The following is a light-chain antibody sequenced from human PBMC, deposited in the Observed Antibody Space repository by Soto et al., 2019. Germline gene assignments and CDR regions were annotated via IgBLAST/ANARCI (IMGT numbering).Light chain of an antibody. V-gene: IGKV3-15*01. CDR1: QSVTSN. Sequence: EIVMTQSPATLSVSPGERAILSCRASQSVTSNLAWYQQKPGQATRLLIYTTSTRATGIPARFSGSGSQKEFTLTISSLQSEDFAVYYCQQYHKWPLTFGQGTKVEI. CDR2: TTS. J-gene: IGKJ1*01. CDR3: QQYHKWPLT.